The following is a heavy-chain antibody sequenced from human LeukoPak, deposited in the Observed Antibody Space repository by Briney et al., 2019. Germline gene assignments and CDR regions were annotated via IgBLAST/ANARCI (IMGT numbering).Heavy chain of an antibody. CDR3: ARGASTVTGYFDY. D-gene: IGHD4-17*01. J-gene: IGHJ4*02. CDR1: GGSISSTNYY. Sequence: SETLSLTCTVSGGSISSTNYYWGWIRQPPGKGLEWIGSIYSDGTNYNPSLKSRVTISVDKSKNQFSLKLNSVTAADTAMYYCARGASTVTGYFDYWGQGTLVTVSS. V-gene: IGHV4-39*07. CDR2: IYSDGT.